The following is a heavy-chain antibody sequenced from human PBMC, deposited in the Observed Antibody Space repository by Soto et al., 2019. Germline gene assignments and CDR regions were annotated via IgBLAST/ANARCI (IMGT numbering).Heavy chain of an antibody. CDR3: ARAFVPDDYGDPFDY. CDR2: ISSSGSTI. CDR1: GFTFSDYY. J-gene: IGHJ4*02. V-gene: IGHV3-11*01. D-gene: IGHD4-17*01. Sequence: PGGSLRLSCAASGFTFSDYYMSWIRQAPGKGLEWVSYISSSGSTIYYADSVKGRFTISRDNAKNSLYLQMNSLRAEDTAVYYCARAFVPDDYGDPFDYWGQGTLVTVSS.